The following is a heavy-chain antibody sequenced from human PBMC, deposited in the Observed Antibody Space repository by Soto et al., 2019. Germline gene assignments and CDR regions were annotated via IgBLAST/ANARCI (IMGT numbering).Heavy chain of an antibody. J-gene: IGHJ3*02. CDR2: IDPSDSYT. V-gene: IGHV5-10-1*04. CDR3: ARFRAPRRQLISMSFHI. D-gene: IGHD6-6*01. Sequence: GECLKISCQGSGYIFTNYWMSWVRQMPGKGLEYMGRIDPSDSYTHYGPSFRGRVTISADKSITTAFVQWGSLKASDSAIYYCARFRAPRRQLISMSFHIWGLGTLVTVSS. CDR1: GYIFTNYW.